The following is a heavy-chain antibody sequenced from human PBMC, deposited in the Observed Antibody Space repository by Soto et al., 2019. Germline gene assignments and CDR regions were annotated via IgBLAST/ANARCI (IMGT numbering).Heavy chain of an antibody. D-gene: IGHD6-6*01. CDR1: GFTFSSYA. Sequence: EVQLLESGGGLVQPGGSLRLSCAASGFTFSSYAMSWVRQAPGKGLEWVSAISGSGGSTYYADSVKGRFTISRDNSKNTLYLQMNSLRAEDTAVYYCATGSTARPDRGHYWGQGTLVTVSS. J-gene: IGHJ4*02. CDR3: ATGSTARPDRGHY. V-gene: IGHV3-23*01. CDR2: ISGSGGST.